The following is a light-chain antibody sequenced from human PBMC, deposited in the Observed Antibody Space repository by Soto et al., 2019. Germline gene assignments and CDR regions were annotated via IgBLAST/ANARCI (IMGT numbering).Light chain of an antibody. J-gene: IGKJ4*01. CDR1: QSVSNF. CDR2: DAS. CDR3: QQRLNWPLT. V-gene: IGKV3-11*01. Sequence: EIVLTQSPATLSLSPGERATLSCRASQSVSNFFVWYQQKRGQAPRLLIYDASKRATGIPARFSGSGSGTDFTLTISSLGPEDFAVYYCQQRLNWPLTFGGGTTVEIK.